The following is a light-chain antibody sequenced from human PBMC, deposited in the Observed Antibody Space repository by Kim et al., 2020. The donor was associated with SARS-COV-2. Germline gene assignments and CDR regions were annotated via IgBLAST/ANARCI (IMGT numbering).Light chain of an antibody. V-gene: IGKV1-39*01. CDR3: QQSFTTPQIT. CDR1: QSISTF. J-gene: IGKJ5*01. Sequence: SVGDRVTSTSRASQSISTFLSWYQQRPAKALRLLIYGASTLQRGGTSRFSGSGSGTDFTLTISFLQPEDLATYYCQQSFTTPQITFGQGTRLEIK. CDR2: GAS.